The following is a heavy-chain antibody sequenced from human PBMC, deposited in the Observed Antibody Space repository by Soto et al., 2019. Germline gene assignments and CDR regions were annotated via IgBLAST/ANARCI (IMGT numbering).Heavy chain of an antibody. D-gene: IGHD2-2*01. J-gene: IGHJ4*02. CDR1: GFTFSDYT. Sequence: GGSLRLSCAASGFTFSDYTMNWVRQAPGKGLEWVSSISSLSTYIYYADSLKGRFTISRDNAKYSLYLQMNSLRAEDTAVYYCARYSSQDIVVVPAAIFDYWGQGTLVTVSS. CDR2: ISSLSTYI. V-gene: IGHV3-21*06. CDR3: ARYSSQDIVVVPAAIFDY.